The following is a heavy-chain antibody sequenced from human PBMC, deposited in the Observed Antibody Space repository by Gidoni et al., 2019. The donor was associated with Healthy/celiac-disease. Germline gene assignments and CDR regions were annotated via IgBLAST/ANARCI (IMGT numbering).Heavy chain of an antibody. V-gene: IGHV1-8*01. Sequence: GYAQKFQGRVTMPRDTSISTAYMELSSLRSEDTAVYYCARGRDFGGGGWGQGTLVTVSS. J-gene: IGHJ4*02. CDR3: ARGRDFGGGG. D-gene: IGHD3-16*01.